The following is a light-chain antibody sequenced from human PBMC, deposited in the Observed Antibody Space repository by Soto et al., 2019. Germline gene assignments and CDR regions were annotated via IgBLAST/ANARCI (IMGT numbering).Light chain of an antibody. CDR2: GAP. CDR3: PQYRNSPYT. V-gene: IGKV3-20*01. CDR1: QRVSSTY. Sequence: ETGGTQSPGALSLSTGERVTLSCRASQRVSSTYFAWYHQKPGPAPRLLSFGAPSRTTGIPYRLSGSGSGPDFTLNIRRLKTADFTVYYCPQYRNSPYTFGHGNKLQIK. J-gene: IGKJ2*01.